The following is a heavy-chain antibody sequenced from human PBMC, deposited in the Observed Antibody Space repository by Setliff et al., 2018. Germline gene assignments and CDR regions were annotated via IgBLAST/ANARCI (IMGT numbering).Heavy chain of an antibody. Sequence: PGGSLRLSCSASGVTFSSLWMAWVRQAPGKGLEWVANINQGGSDQFYVESVKGRFTISRDNAKNSLYLQMNSLRVEDTAVYYCARDVFDFRTGQAGPWGQGTLVTVSS. D-gene: IGHD3-3*01. J-gene: IGHJ5*02. V-gene: IGHV3-7*01. CDR3: ARDVFDFRTGQAGP. CDR2: INQGGSDQ. CDR1: GVTFSSLW.